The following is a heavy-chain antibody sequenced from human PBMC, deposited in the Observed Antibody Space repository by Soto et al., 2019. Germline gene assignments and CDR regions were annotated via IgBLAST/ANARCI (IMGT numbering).Heavy chain of an antibody. CDR3: ARVSPPWGSGWYFFRYGWFDP. CDR2: INPSGGST. V-gene: IGHV1-46*01. Sequence: ASVKVSCKASGYTFTSYFMHWVRQAPGQGLEWMGIINPSGGSTSYAQKFQGRVTMTRDTSTSTAYMELSSLRSDDTAVYYCARVSPPWGSGWYFFRYGWFDPWGQGTLVTVSS. CDR1: GYTFTSYF. D-gene: IGHD6-19*01. J-gene: IGHJ5*02.